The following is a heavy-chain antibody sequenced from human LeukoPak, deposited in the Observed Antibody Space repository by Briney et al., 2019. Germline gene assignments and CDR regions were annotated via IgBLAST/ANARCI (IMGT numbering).Heavy chain of an antibody. Sequence: SETLSLTCTVSGGSISSSSYYWGWIRQPPGKGLEWIGSIYYSGSTYYNPSLKSRVTISVDTSKNQFSLKLSSVTAADTAVYYCARETAYYGSGSRFYYYFDYWGQGTLVTVSS. J-gene: IGHJ4*02. D-gene: IGHD3-10*01. CDR1: GGSISSSSYY. V-gene: IGHV4-39*07. CDR3: ARETAYYGSGSRFYYYFDY. CDR2: IYYSGST.